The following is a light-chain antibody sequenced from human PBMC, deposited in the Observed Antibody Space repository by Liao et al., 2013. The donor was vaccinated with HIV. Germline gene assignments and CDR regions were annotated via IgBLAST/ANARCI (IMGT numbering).Light chain of an antibody. CDR1: KLGDKY. CDR3: QVWDRGSAHPTV. J-gene: IGLJ1*01. CDR2: YDS. Sequence: SYELTQPPSVSVSPGQTASITCSGDKLGDKYACWYQQKPGQAPVLVIYYDSDRPSGIPERFSGSNSGNTATLTISRVEAGDEADYYCQVWDRGSAHPTVFGPGTKVTVL. V-gene: IGLV3-1*01.